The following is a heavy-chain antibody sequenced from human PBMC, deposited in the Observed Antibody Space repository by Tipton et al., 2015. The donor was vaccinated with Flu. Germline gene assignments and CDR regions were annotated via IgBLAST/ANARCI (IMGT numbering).Heavy chain of an antibody. V-gene: IGHV1-18*01. D-gene: IGHD1-26*01. CDR1: GYTFTTFG. CDR2: ISTTNGNT. J-gene: IGHJ4*02. Sequence: QLVQSGAEVKKPGASVKVSCRTSGYTFTTFGISWVRQAPGQGLGWMGWISTTNGNTNSAQKFQGRVAMTSDTSTSTVFMELRSLRSDDTAAYYCARDLDGSGSYPRNYWGQGTLVTVSS. CDR3: ARDLDGSGSYPRNY.